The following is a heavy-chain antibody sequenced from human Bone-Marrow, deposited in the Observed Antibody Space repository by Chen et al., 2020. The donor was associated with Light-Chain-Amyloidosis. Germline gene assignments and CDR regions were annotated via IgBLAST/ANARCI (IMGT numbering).Heavy chain of an antibody. J-gene: IGHJ3*01. V-gene: IGHV4-39*07. D-gene: IGHD3-10*01. Sequence: QLHLQESGPGLVKPSETLSLSCSVSGGSMTSTAYNWGWIRQSPGKGLEWIGSTSISGTTNYSPSFKSRLSISVDTSKSQFCLKLTSVTAADTAVYYCVRDRRGGQRRVTLVIHREGGFDPWGHGTLVTVSS. CDR1: GGSMTSTAYN. CDR2: TSISGTT. CDR3: VRDRRGGQRRVTLVIHREGGFDP.